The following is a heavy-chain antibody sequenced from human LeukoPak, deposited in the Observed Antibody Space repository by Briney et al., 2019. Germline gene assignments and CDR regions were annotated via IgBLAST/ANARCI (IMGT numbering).Heavy chain of an antibody. J-gene: IGHJ5*02. CDR1: GYAFSGQI. V-gene: IGHV1-2*02. CDR3: SRVGQMLVGLGKAPFDP. Sequence: ASVQVSCKAYGYAFSGQILNWIRQAPGQGLEWMGWINTKSGGTRYAQKFKDRVTLTRDTSISTAYMVLSGLRADDTAVYYCSRVGQMLVGLGKAPFDPWGQGSLVTV. D-gene: IGHD2-8*02. CDR2: INTKSGGT.